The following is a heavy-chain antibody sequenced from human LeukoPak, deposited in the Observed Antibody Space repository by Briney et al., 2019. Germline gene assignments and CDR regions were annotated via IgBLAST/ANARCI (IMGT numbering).Heavy chain of an antibody. CDR2: ISSSSTI. V-gene: IGHV3-69-1*01. J-gene: IGHJ4*02. Sequence: GGSLRLSCAASGFTFSDYYMNWVRQASGKGLEWVSSISSSSTIYYADSVKGRFTISRDNAKNSLYLQMNSLRAEDTAVYYCARDRPRVVVVAATPLLGYFDYWGQGTLVTVSS. D-gene: IGHD2-15*01. CDR1: GFTFSDYY. CDR3: ARDRPRVVVVAATPLLGYFDY.